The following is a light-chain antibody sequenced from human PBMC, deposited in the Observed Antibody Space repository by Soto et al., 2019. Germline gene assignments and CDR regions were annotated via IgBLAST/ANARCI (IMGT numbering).Light chain of an antibody. CDR3: CSYGGFSTFVI. Sequence: QSALTQPPSASGSPGQSVTIPCTGTYSDIGAYNYVSWYQQRPGEAPKLIIYEATKRPSGVSGRFSGSKSGNTASLTISGLQADDEAHYYCCSYGGFSTFVIFGGGTKLTVL. V-gene: IGLV2-8*01. J-gene: IGLJ2*01. CDR1: YSDIGAYNY. CDR2: EAT.